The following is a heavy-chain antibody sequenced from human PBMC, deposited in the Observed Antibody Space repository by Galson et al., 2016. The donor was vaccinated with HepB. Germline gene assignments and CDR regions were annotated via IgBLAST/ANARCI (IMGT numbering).Heavy chain of an antibody. J-gene: IGHJ4*02. D-gene: IGHD3-22*01. CDR3: SGASSGYPTMRPIDY. CDR1: GGSITSGDYY. V-gene: IGHV4-30-4*01. CDR2: VHHSGLI. Sequence: TLSLTCTVSGGSITSGDYYWSWIRQPPGKGLEWIGYVHHSGLIYYNPSLKTRISIVRDTSKNQFSLKVRSVTAADTAVYYCSGASSGYPTMRPIDYWGQGTLVTVSS.